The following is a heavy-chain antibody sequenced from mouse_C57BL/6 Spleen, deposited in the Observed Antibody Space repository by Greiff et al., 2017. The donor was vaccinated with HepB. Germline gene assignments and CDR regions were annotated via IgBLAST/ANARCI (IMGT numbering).Heavy chain of an antibody. D-gene: IGHD2-4*01. Sequence: EVMLVESGGGLVQSGRSLRLSCATSGFTFSDFYMEWVRQAPGKGLEWIAASRHKANDDTTEYSASVKGRFIVSRDTSQSILYLQMNDLRAEDTAMYYCARDNDYYFDYWGKGTTLTVSS. CDR3: ARDNDYYFDY. J-gene: IGHJ2*01. V-gene: IGHV7-1*01. CDR2: SRHKANDDTT. CDR1: GFTFSDFY.